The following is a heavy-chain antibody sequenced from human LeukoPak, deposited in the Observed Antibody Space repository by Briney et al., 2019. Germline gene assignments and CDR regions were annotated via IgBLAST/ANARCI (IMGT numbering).Heavy chain of an antibody. J-gene: IGHJ5*02. CDR2: INHSGST. CDR3: ARIRGYSSSPEFDP. CDR1: GGSFSGYY. D-gene: IGHD6-6*01. Sequence: SETLSLTCAVYGGSFSGYYWSWIRQPPGKGLEWIGEINHSGSTNYNPSLESRVTISVDTSKNQFSLKLSSVTAADTAVYYCARIRGYSSSPEFDPWGQGTLVTVSS. V-gene: IGHV4-34*01.